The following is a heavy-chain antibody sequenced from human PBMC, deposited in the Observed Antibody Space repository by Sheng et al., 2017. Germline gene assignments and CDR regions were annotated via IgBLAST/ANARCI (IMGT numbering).Heavy chain of an antibody. CDR2: INHSGST. V-gene: IGHV4-34*01. J-gene: IGHJ6*03. Sequence: QVQLQQWGAGLLKPSETLSLTCAVYGGSFSGYYWSWIRQPPGKGLEWIGEINHSGSTNYNPSLKSRVTISVDTSKNQFSLKLSSVTAADTAVYYCARDFWSGYPYYYYYYMDVWAKGPRSPSP. CDR1: GGSFSGYY. D-gene: IGHD3-3*01. CDR3: ARDFWSGYPYYYYYYMDV.